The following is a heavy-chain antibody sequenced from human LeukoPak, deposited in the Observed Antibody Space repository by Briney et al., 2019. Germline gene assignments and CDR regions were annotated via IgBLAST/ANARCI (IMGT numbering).Heavy chain of an antibody. CDR2: IYTSGST. D-gene: IGHD6-19*01. Sequence: SQTLSLTCTVSGGSINSGSYYWTWIRQPARKGLEWIGRIYTSGSTNYNPSLRGRVTISADTSTNQFSLRLSSVTAADTAVYHCAREGSVAAGYFQRWGQGTLVTVSS. J-gene: IGHJ1*01. CDR3: AREGSVAAGYFQR. V-gene: IGHV4-61*02. CDR1: GGSINSGSYY.